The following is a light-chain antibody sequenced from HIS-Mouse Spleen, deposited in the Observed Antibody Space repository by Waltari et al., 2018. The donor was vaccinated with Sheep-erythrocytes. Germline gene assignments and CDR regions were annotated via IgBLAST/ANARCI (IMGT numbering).Light chain of an antibody. CDR2: EGS. Sequence: QSALTQPASVSGSPGQSITISCTGTSSDVGCYNLVSWYQQHPGKAPKLTIYEGSKRPSGVSNRFSGSKSGNTASLTISGLQAEDEADYYCCSYAGSSTPWVFGGGTKLTVL. V-gene: IGLV2-23*01. CDR3: CSYAGSSTPWV. CDR1: SSDVGCYNL. J-gene: IGLJ3*02.